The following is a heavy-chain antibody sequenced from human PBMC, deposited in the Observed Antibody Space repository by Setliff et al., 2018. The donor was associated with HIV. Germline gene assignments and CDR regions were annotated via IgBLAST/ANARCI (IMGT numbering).Heavy chain of an antibody. CDR1: GDSISSSNYY. Sequence: NPSETLSLTCTVSGDSISSSNYYWVWIRQPPGKGLEWIGTIYYGGSTYYNPSLKSRVTISVDTSKNQFSLKLSSVTAADTAVHYCARHSITLVVGVPERDDAFDIWGQGTMVTVSS. CDR2: IYYGGST. J-gene: IGHJ3*02. V-gene: IGHV4-39*01. CDR3: ARHSITLVVGVPERDDAFDI. D-gene: IGHD3-22*01.